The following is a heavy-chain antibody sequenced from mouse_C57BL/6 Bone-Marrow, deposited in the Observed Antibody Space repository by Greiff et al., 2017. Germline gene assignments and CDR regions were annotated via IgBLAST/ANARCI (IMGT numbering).Heavy chain of an antibody. V-gene: IGHV1-47*01. CDR3: ARRYYYGTLDY. J-gene: IGHJ2*01. Sequence: QVQLQQSGAELVKPGASVTMSCKASGYTFTTSPIEWMKQNHGQSLEWIGNFHPYNAGTNYNEKFKGKATLTADKSSSTVYLELSRLTSDDSAVYYCARRYYYGTLDYWGQGTTLTVSS. CDR2: FHPYNAGT. CDR1: GYTFTTSP. D-gene: IGHD1-1*01.